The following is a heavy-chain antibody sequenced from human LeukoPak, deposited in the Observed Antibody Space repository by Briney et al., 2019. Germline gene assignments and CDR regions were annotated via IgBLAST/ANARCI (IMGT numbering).Heavy chain of an antibody. D-gene: IGHD5-24*01. J-gene: IGHJ4*02. CDR2: INPNSGGT. CDR1: GYTFIAYY. V-gene: IGHV1-2*06. CDR3: TRVEVATNLPDY. Sequence: ASVKVSCKASGYTFIAYYVHWVRQAPGQGLEWMGRINPNSGGTNYAQNFQGRVTMNRDTSISTVYMELNRLTSDDTAVYYCTRVEVATNLPDYWGQGTLVTVSS.